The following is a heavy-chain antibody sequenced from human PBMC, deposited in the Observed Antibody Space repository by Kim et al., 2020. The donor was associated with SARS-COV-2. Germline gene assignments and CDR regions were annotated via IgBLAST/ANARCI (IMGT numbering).Heavy chain of an antibody. J-gene: IGHJ4*02. Sequence: GGSLRLSCAASGFTFSRFAMSWARQAPGKGLEWVSTISDSGARTHYADSVRGRFTISRDNSKSTLFLQINNLRVEDTAVYYCDASDYWGQGSLVTVSS. V-gene: IGHV3-23*01. CDR2: ISDSGART. CDR1: GFTFSRFA. CDR3: DASDY.